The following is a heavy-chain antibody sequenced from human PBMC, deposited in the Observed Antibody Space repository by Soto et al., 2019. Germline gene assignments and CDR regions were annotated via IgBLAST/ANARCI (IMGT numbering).Heavy chain of an antibody. CDR3: AETPSPHAAAGRGGGGYFDY. V-gene: IGHV3-23*01. D-gene: IGHD6-13*01. CDR1: GFTFSTYA. Sequence: EVQLLESGGGLVQPGGSLRLSCAASGFTFSTYAMTWVRQAPGKRLEWVSIISGSGGSTYYADSVKGRFIISRDNSKNTLDLQRNSLRAEDTAVYYCAETPSPHAAAGRGGGGYFDYWGQGTLVTVSS. J-gene: IGHJ4*02. CDR2: ISGSGGST.